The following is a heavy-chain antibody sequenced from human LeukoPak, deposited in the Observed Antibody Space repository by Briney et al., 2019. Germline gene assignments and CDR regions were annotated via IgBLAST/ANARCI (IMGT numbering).Heavy chain of an antibody. Sequence: SETLSLTCAVSGGSISSSNWWSWVRQPPGKGLEWIGEIYHSGSTNYNPSLKSRVTISVDKSKNQFSLKLSSVTAADTAVYYCAREGGVPVVVPAAINWFDPWGQGTLVTVSS. CDR1: GGSISSSNW. J-gene: IGHJ5*02. V-gene: IGHV4-4*02. CDR3: AREGGVPVVVPAAINWFDP. CDR2: IYHSGST. D-gene: IGHD2-2*01.